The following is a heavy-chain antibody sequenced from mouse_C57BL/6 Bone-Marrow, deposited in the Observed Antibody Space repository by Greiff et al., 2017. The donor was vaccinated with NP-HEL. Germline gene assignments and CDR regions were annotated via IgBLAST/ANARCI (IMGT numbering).Heavy chain of an antibody. D-gene: IGHD2-2*01. J-gene: IGHJ4*01. CDR1: GYTFTSYW. CDR3: ARGLLWLRRRDYYAMDY. V-gene: IGHV1-64*01. Sequence: VQLQQPGAELVKPGDSLKLSCTASGYTFTSYWMHWVWQRPGQGLEWVGMIHPNSGSTNYNDTFKSKVTLTVDKSSSTAYMQLSSLTSEDSAVYYCARGLLWLRRRDYYAMDYWGQGTSVTVSS. CDR2: IHPNSGST.